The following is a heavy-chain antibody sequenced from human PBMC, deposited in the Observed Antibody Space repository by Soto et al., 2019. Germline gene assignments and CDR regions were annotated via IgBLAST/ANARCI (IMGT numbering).Heavy chain of an antibody. Sequence: QITLKESGPTLVKPTQTLTLTCTVSGFSVSARGVGVGWIRQPPGKALEWLGIIYWNDDKRYSPSLKSRLTNPKDPSKNQVVLTMTIMDPVDTATYYCAHSPWGAAPDYWGQGTLVTVSS. D-gene: IGHD3-16*01. CDR1: GFSVSARGVG. V-gene: IGHV2-5*01. CDR3: AHSPWGAAPDY. J-gene: IGHJ4*02. CDR2: IYWNDDK.